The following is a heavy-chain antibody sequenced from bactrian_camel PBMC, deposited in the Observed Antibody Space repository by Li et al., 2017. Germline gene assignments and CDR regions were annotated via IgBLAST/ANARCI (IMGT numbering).Heavy chain of an antibody. CDR3: ASGGVLWVGSY. D-gene: IGHD5*01. J-gene: IGHJ4*01. CDR1: GTTYRDPC. CDR2: IDGYGGT. Sequence: HVQLVESGGGSVQAGGSLRLSCAASGTTYRDPCMGWLREVPGKEREVVASIDGYGGTTYAPAVKGRFTITADNAKKMMSLQVNSLKIEDSGVYYCASGGVLWVGSYWGQGTQVTVS. V-gene: IGHV3S53*01.